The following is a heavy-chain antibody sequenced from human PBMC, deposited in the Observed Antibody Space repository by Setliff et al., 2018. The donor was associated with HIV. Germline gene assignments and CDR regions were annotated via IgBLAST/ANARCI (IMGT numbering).Heavy chain of an antibody. Sequence: GGSLRLSCAASGFTFSIDTMNWVRQAQGKGLEWVSSISTDSDFIYYIDSVTGRFSISRDNAKNSMWLQMSSLRAEDTAIYYCVAKNRGLFYYGTDIWGQGTTVTVSS. CDR2: ISTDSDFI. J-gene: IGHJ6*02. V-gene: IGHV3-21*01. CDR3: VAKNRGLFYYGTDI. D-gene: IGHD3-10*01. CDR1: GFTFSIDT.